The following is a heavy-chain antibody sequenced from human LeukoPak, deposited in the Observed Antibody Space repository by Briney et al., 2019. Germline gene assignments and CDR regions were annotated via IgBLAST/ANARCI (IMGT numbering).Heavy chain of an antibody. CDR3: AREGYGSGSFHYYYYMDV. V-gene: IGHV3-30-3*01. CDR2: ISYDGSNK. Sequence: GGSLRLSCAASGFTFSSYAMHWVRQAPGKGLEWVAVISYDGSNKYYADSVKGRFTISRDNAKNSLYLQMNSLRAEDTAVYYCAREGYGSGSFHYYYYMDVWGKGTTVTVSS. J-gene: IGHJ6*03. CDR1: GFTFSSYA. D-gene: IGHD3-10*01.